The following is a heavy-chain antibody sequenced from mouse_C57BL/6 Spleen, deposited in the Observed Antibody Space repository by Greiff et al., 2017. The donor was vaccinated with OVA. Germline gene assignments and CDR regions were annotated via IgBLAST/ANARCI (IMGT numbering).Heavy chain of an antibody. J-gene: IGHJ3*01. D-gene: IGHD2-3*01. CDR3: ASLIYDGYYEAWFAY. CDR1: GFSLTSYA. Sequence: QVQLQQSGPGLVAPSQSLSITCTVSGFSLTSYAISWVRQPPGKGLEWLGVIWPGGGTTYYSALKSRLSTSKDNSKSQVFLKMNSLQTDDTARYDCASLIYDGYYEAWFAYWGQGTLVTVSA. CDR2: IWPGGGT. V-gene: IGHV2-9-1*01.